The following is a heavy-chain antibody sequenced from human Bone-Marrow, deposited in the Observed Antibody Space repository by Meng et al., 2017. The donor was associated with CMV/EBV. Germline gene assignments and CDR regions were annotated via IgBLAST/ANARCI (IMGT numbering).Heavy chain of an antibody. CDR1: GGTFSSYA. D-gene: IGHD5-18*01. CDR2: IIPIFGTA. J-gene: IGHJ4*02. V-gene: IGHV1-69*12. CDR3: ARDHGDTAFDY. Sequence: VRLVQSGAEVNKRGSSVKVSCKAFGGTFSSYAISWGRQAPGQGLEWMGGIIPIFGTANYAQKFQGRVTITADESTSTAYMELSSLRSEDTAVYYCARDHGDTAFDYWGQGTLVTVSS.